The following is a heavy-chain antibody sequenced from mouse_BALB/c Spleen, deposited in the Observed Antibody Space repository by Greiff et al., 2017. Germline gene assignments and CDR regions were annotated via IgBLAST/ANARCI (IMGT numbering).Heavy chain of an antibody. V-gene: IGHV3-8*02. CDR1: GDSITGGY. CDR2: ISYSGST. CDR3: ARVTGTGYYYAMDY. J-gene: IGHJ4*01. Sequence: EVKLMESGPSLVKPSQTLSLSCSATGDSITGGYWNWVRQFPGNKLEYMGYISYSGSTYYYPSLKSRISITRDTSKNQYYLQLNSVTTEDTATYYCARVTGTGYYYAMDYWGQGTSVTVSS. D-gene: IGHD4-1*01.